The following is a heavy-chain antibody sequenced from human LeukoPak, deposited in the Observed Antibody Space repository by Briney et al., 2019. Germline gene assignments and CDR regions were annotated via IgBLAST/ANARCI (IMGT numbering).Heavy chain of an antibody. Sequence: GGSLRLSCAASGFTFSSYAMSWVRQAPGKGLEWVSAISGSGGSTYYADSVKGRFTISRDNSKNTLYLQMNSLRAEDTAVYYCAKMGGYIVATIDLDCWGQGTLVTVSS. CDR3: AKMGGYIVATIDLDC. CDR1: GFTFSSYA. CDR2: ISGSGGST. V-gene: IGHV3-23*01. J-gene: IGHJ4*02. D-gene: IGHD5-12*01.